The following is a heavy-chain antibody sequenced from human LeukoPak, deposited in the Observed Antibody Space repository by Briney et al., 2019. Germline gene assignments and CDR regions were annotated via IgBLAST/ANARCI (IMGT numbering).Heavy chain of an antibody. CDR3: ARDQYDTWSRRGNFDS. CDR2: IKLDGSEK. Sequence: GGSLRLSCVASGVTFGKYWMSWVRQAPGKGLEWVANIKLDGSEKNYVDSVKGRFTISRNNTKNSLYLQMNSLRAEDTAVFYCARDQYDTWSRRGNFDSWGQGTLVIVSS. D-gene: IGHD3-3*01. CDR1: GVTFGKYW. V-gene: IGHV3-7*03. J-gene: IGHJ4*02.